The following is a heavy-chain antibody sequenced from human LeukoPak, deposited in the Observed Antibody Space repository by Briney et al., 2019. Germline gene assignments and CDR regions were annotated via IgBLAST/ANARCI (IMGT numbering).Heavy chain of an antibody. CDR1: GGSISSYY. CDR2: IYYSGST. J-gene: IGHJ4*02. V-gene: IGHV4-59*01. CDR3: ARHPGPYCGGDCYSFDY. D-gene: IGHD2-21*02. Sequence: SETLSLTCTVSGGSISSYYWSWIRQPSGKGLEWIGYIYYSGSTNYNPSLKSRVTISVDTSKNQFSLKLSSVTAADTAVYYCARHPGPYCGGDCYSFDYWGQGTLVTVSS.